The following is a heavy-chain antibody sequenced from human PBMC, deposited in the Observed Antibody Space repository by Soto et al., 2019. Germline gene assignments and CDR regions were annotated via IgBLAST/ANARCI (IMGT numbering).Heavy chain of an antibody. CDR3: ATDSDYSGSYSAFDI. D-gene: IGHD1-26*01. CDR1: GYTLTELS. CDR2: FDPEDGET. Sequence: ASVKVSCKVSGYTLTELSMHWVRQAPGKGLEWMGGFDPEDGETIYAQKFQGRVTMTEDTSTDTAYMELISLRSEDTAVYYCATDSDYSGSYSAFDIWGQGTMVTVSS. J-gene: IGHJ3*02. V-gene: IGHV1-24*01.